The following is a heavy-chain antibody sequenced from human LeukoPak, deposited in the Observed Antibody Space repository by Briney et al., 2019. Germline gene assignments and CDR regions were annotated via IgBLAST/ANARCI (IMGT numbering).Heavy chain of an antibody. CDR2: IYYSGST. Sequence: SETLSLTCTVSGGSISSYYWNWIRQPPGKGLEWIGYIYYSGSTNYNPSLESRVTISVDTSKNQFSLKLSSVTAADTAVYYCARGGPTVTAFSSWDYWGRGTLVTVSS. V-gene: IGHV4-59*01. CDR3: ARGGPTVTAFSSWDY. D-gene: IGHD2-21*02. CDR1: GGSISSYY. J-gene: IGHJ4*02.